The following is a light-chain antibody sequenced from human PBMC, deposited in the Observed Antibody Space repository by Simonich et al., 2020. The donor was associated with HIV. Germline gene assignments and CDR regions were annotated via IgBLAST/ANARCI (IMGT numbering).Light chain of an antibody. J-gene: IGKJ2*01. CDR3: QQYGSSPYT. Sequence: EIGLTQYPCTLSLSPGERATLSCRASQSVSSSYLAWYQQNPSLPPRPPSVDASSRATCTPDRFSGSGSVTDFTLTISRLEPEDVAVYCCQQYGSSPYTFGQGTKLEIK. CDR1: QSVSSSY. V-gene: IGKV3D-20*01. CDR2: DAS.